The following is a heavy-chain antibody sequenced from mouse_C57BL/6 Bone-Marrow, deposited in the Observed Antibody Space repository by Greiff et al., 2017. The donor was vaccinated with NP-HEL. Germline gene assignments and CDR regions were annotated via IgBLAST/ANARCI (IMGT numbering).Heavy chain of an antibody. J-gene: IGHJ4*01. D-gene: IGHD2-3*01. V-gene: IGHV1-61*01. Sequence: QVQLQQSGAELVRPGSSVKLSCKASGYTFTSYWMDWVKQRPGQGLEWIGNIYPSDSETHYNQKFKDKATLTVDKSSSTAYMQLSSLTSEDSAVYYCARTVIYDGYYVYAMDYWGQGTSVTVSS. CDR2: IYPSDSET. CDR1: GYTFTSYW. CDR3: ARTVIYDGYYVYAMDY.